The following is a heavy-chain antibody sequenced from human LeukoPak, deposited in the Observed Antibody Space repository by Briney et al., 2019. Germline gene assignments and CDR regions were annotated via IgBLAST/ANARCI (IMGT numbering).Heavy chain of an antibody. V-gene: IGHV1-69*01. CDR3: ARDIPTGSGVWFGDRFQDAFDI. D-gene: IGHD3-10*01. Sequence: SSVKVSCKASGGTFSSYAISWVRQAPGQGLEWMGGIIPIFGTANYAQKFQGRVTITADESTSTAYMELSSLRSEDTAVYYCARDIPTGSGVWFGDRFQDAFDIWGQGTMVTVSS. CDR1: GGTFSSYA. CDR2: IIPIFGTA. J-gene: IGHJ3*02.